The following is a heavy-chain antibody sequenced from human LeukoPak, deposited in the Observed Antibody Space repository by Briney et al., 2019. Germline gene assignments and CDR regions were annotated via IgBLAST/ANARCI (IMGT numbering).Heavy chain of an antibody. Sequence: ASAKVSCKVSGYTLTELSMHWVRQAPGKGLEWMGGFDPEDGETIYAQKFQGRVTMTEDTSTDTAYMELSSLRSEDTAVYYCATARRGYGSGSYSSYYFDYWGQGTLVTVSS. CDR2: FDPEDGET. V-gene: IGHV1-24*01. CDR1: GYTLTELS. J-gene: IGHJ4*02. D-gene: IGHD3-10*01. CDR3: ATARRGYGSGSYSSYYFDY.